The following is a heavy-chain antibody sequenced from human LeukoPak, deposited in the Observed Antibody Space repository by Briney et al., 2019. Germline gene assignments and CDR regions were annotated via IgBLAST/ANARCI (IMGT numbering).Heavy chain of an antibody. Sequence: GGSLRLSCAASGFTFSSYAMSWVRQAPGKGLEWVSAISGSDGSTYYADSVKGRFTISRDNSKNTLYLQMNSLRAEDTAVYYCAKDLESMYSSSWLYYYYGMDVWGQGTTVTVSS. V-gene: IGHV3-23*01. CDR2: ISGSDGST. CDR1: GFTFSSYA. CDR3: AKDLESMYSSSWLYYYYGMDV. J-gene: IGHJ6*02. D-gene: IGHD6-13*01.